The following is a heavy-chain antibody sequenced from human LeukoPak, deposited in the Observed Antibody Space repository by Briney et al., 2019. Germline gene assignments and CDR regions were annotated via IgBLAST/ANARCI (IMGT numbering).Heavy chain of an antibody. CDR2: IEQDGSLK. Sequence: GGSLRLSCAASGFSFSTYWMGWVRQAPGKGLEWVANIEQDGSLKHYVDSVKGRFTISRDNAKNSLYLQMNSLRAEDTAVYYCSRGDYSDMLFRFWGQGTLVTVSA. V-gene: IGHV3-7*04. CDR3: SRGDYSDMLFRF. D-gene: IGHD3-22*01. J-gene: IGHJ4*02. CDR1: GFSFSTYW.